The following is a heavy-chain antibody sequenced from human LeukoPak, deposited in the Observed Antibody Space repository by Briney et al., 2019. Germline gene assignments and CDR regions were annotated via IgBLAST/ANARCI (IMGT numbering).Heavy chain of an antibody. D-gene: IGHD1-26*01. CDR2: IWYDGSNK. CDR3: ARDPAGYSGHSRGSLDY. Sequence: GGSLRLSCAASGFTFSSYGMHWVRQAPGKGLEWVAVIWYDGSNKYYADSVKGRFTISRDNSKNTLYLQMNSLRAEDTAVYYCARDPAGYSGHSRGSLDYWGQGTLVTVSS. CDR1: GFTFSSYG. V-gene: IGHV3-33*01. J-gene: IGHJ4*02.